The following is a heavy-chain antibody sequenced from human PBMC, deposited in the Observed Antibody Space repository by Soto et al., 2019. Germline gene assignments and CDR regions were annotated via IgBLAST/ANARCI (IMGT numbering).Heavy chain of an antibody. D-gene: IGHD5-18*01. CDR1: GYSFTSYW. J-gene: IGHJ6*03. Sequence: GESLKISCKGSGYSFTSYWIGWVRQMPGKGLEWMGIIYPGDSDTRYSPSFQGQVTISADKSISTAYLQWSSLKASDTAMYYCARQGYSYGSPYYYYMDVWGKGTTVTVSS. CDR2: IYPGDSDT. CDR3: ARQGYSYGSPYYYYMDV. V-gene: IGHV5-51*01.